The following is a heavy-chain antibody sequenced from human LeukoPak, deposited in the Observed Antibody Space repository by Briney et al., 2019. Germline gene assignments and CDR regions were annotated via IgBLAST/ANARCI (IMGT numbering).Heavy chain of an antibody. V-gene: IGHV3-9*01. J-gene: IGHJ4*02. CDR3: AKDRAMVRGVIVDY. D-gene: IGHD3-10*01. Sequence: AGGSLRLSCAASGFTFDDYAIHWVRQAPGKGLEWVSGISWNSGSIAYADSVKGRFTISRDNAKNSLYLQMNSLRAEDTALYYCAKDRAMVRGVIVDYWGQGTLVTVSS. CDR2: ISWNSGSI. CDR1: GFTFDDYA.